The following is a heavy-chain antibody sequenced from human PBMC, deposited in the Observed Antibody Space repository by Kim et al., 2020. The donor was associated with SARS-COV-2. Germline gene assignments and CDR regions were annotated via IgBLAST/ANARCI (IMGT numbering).Heavy chain of an antibody. J-gene: IGHJ3*02. CDR1: GFTFSGYW. CDR2: IKQDGSEK. CDR3: AKHYSGAFDI. Sequence: GGSLRLSCAASGFTFSGYWMSWVRQAPVKGLEWVANIKQDGSEKYYVDSVKGRFTIFRDNAENSLYLQMNSLRAEDTAVYYCAKHYSGAFDIWGQGTKVT. V-gene: IGHV3-7*03. D-gene: IGHD2-21*01.